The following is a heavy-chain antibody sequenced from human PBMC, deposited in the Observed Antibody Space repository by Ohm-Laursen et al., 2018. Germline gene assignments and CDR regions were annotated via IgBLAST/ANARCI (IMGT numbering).Heavy chain of an antibody. V-gene: IGHV1-8*01. D-gene: IGHD2-2*01. CDR3: ARGKYQLLGRGGMATIWDYFDY. CDR1: GYTFTSYD. CDR2: MNPNSGNT. Sequence: GASVKVSCKASGYTFTSYDINWVRQATGQGLEWMGWMNPNSGNTGYAQKFQGRVTMTRNTSISTAYMELSSLRSEDTAVYYCARGKYQLLGRGGMATIWDYFDYWGQGTLVTVSS. J-gene: IGHJ4*02.